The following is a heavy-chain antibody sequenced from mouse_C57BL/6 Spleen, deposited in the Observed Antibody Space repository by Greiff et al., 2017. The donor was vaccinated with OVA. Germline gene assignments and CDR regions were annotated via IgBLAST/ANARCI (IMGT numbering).Heavy chain of an antibody. V-gene: IGHV1-55*01. CDR1: GYTFTSYW. Sequence: QVQLQQPGAELVKPGASVKMSCKASGYTFTSYWITWVKQRPGQGLEWIGDIYPGSGSTNYNEKFKSKATLTVDTSSSTAYMQLSSLTSEDSAVYYCARGGSYYGSPYWYFDVWGTGTTVTVSS. CDR2: IYPGSGST. J-gene: IGHJ1*03. CDR3: ARGGSYYGSPYWYFDV. D-gene: IGHD1-1*01.